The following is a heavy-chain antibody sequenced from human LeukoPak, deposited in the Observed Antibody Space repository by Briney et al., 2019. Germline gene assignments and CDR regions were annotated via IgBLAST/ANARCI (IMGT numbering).Heavy chain of an antibody. J-gene: IGHJ4*02. CDR1: GGSPNIYS. V-gene: IGHV4-59*01. D-gene: IGHD3-22*01. Sequence: SETLSPTCPVSGGSPNIYSWSWIRPPPGEGLEWIGNTHHSGRTKYNASLKSRIIISIDMSENQFSLKLTSVTTADTAMYYCARYNYDSSGYRGGPLRSFECWGQGIQVTVSS. CDR3: ARYNYDSSGYRGGPLRSFEC. CDR2: THHSGRT.